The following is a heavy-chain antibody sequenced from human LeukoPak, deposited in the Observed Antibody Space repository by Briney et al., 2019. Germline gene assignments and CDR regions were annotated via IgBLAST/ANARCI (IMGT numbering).Heavy chain of an antibody. V-gene: IGHV1-2*02. J-gene: IGHJ4*02. CDR3: ARDLGLMVEYFDY. Sequence: ASVKVSCKASGYTFTGYYMHWVRQAPGQGLEWMGWINPNSGGTNYAQKFQGRVTMTRDTSISTAYMELSRLRSDDTAVYYCARDLGLMVEYFDYWGQGTLVTVSS. CDR2: INPNSGGT. CDR1: GYTFTGYY. D-gene: IGHD2-15*01.